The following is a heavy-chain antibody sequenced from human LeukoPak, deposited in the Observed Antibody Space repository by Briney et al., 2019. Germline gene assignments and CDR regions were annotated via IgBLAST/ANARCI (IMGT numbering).Heavy chain of an antibody. J-gene: IGHJ4*02. V-gene: IGHV4-34*01. CDR1: GGSFSDYC. Sequence: SETLSLTCAVYGGSFSDYCWAWIRQSPGKGLEWIGQINHSGSTNYNPSPKSRVTISVDTSKNQFSLRVSFVTAADTAIYYCAREREERSAWYERPHFDNWGQGALVTVSS. D-gene: IGHD6-19*01. CDR3: AREREERSAWYERPHFDN. CDR2: INHSGST.